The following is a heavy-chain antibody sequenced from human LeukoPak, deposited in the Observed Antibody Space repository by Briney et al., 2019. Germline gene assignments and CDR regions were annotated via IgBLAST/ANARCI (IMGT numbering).Heavy chain of an antibody. CDR2: TSYDGSNK. V-gene: IGHV3-30*04. D-gene: IGHD5-24*01. J-gene: IGHJ4*02. Sequence: GRSLRLSCAASGFTFSSYAVHWVRQAPGKGLEWVAVTSYDGSNKYYADSVKGRFTISRDNSKNTLYLQMNSLRAEDTAVYYCARGGGLRAYYFDYWGQGTLVTVSS. CDR1: GFTFSSYA. CDR3: ARGGGLRAYYFDY.